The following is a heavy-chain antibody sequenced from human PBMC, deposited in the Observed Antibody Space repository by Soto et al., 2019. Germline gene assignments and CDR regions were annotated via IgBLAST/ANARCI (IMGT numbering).Heavy chain of an antibody. CDR2: IYYSGTT. Sequence: SEDLSLTCTGSGGSISNFYWSWIRQPPGKGLGWIGYIYYSGTTSYNPSLNNRVTMSVDTSNNQFSLKLNSVTAADTAVYYCARESYYGSGATVVGYWGLGTLVTVSS. D-gene: IGHD3-10*01. CDR3: ARESYYGSGATVVGY. V-gene: IGHV4-59*01. CDR1: GGSISNFY. J-gene: IGHJ4*02.